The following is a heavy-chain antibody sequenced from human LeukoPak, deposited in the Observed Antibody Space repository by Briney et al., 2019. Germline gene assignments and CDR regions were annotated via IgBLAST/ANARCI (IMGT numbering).Heavy chain of an antibody. CDR3: ARDGRLLNYNMDV. CDR2: ISSSSSNI. Sequence: PGGSLRLSCTVSGFTVSSNSMSWVRQAPGKGLEWVSSISSSSSNIYYTDSVKGRFTISRDNAKNSLYLQMNSLRAEDTAVYYCARDGRLLNYNMDVWGKGTTVTVSS. J-gene: IGHJ6*03. CDR1: GFTVSSNS. V-gene: IGHV3-21*01. D-gene: IGHD2-15*01.